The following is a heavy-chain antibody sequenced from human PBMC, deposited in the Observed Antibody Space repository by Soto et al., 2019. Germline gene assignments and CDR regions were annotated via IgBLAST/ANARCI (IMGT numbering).Heavy chain of an antibody. CDR3: ASGLRTEFIVGPGYYCIDV. V-gene: IGHV1-69*02. CDR2: IIPILGIA. D-gene: IGHD1-26*01. CDR1: GGTFSSYT. J-gene: IGHJ6*03. Sequence: AASVKVSCKASGGTFSSYTISWVRQAPGQGLEWMGRIIPILGIANYAQKFQGRVTITADKSTSTAYMELSSLRSEDTAVYYCASGLRTEFIVGPGYYCIDVWGKGTTVTVSS.